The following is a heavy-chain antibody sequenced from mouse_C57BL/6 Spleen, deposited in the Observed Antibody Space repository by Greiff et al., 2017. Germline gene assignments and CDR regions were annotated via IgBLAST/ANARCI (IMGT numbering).Heavy chain of an antibody. D-gene: IGHD1-1*01. Sequence: VQLQQPGAELVRPGSSVKLSCKASGYTFTSYWMHWVKQRPIQGLEWIGNIDPSDSETHYNQKFKDKATLTVDKSSSTAYMQLSSLTSEDSAVYYCARMVLAPPDDYGGSYWYFDVWGKGTTVTVSS. CDR3: ARMVLAPPDDYGGSYWYFDV. V-gene: IGHV1-52*01. CDR1: GYTFTSYW. J-gene: IGHJ1*03. CDR2: IDPSDSET.